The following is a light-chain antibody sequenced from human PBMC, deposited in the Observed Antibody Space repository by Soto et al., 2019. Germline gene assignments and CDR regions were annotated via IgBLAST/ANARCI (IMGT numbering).Light chain of an antibody. V-gene: IGKV3-15*01. J-gene: IGKJ2*01. CDR2: GAS. CDR1: QSVSSN. Sequence: EIVMTQSPATLSVSPGERATLSCRASQSVSSNLAWYQQKPGQAPRNLIYGASTRATGIPARFSGSGSGTEFTLTISSLQSEDFAVYYCQQYNNWPYTFGQGTKLEIK. CDR3: QQYNNWPYT.